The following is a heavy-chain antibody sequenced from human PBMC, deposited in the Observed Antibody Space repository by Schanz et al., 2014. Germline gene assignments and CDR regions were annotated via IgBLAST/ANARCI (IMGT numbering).Heavy chain of an antibody. CDR2: IGVDGTTT. D-gene: IGHD1-1*01. CDR3: ARDRRNADLDY. J-gene: IGHJ4*02. CDR1: GFSVGNKY. V-gene: IGHV3-23*01. Sequence: EVHLLDSGGGLVQPGGSLRLSCAASGFSVGNKYMNWVRQAPGKGLEWVSVIGVDGTTTYYADSVKGRFTISRDNSKNTLYLQMNSLRAEDTAVYYCARDRRNADLDYWGQGTLVTVSS.